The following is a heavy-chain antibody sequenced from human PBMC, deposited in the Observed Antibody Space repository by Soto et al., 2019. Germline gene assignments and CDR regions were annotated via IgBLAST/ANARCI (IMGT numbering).Heavy chain of an antibody. V-gene: IGHV3-33*01. J-gene: IGHJ4*02. CDR3: ARADSSGVSFDY. CDR2: IWYDGSNK. CDR1: GFTFSSYG. Sequence: DLVESGGGVVQPGRSLRLSCAASGFTFSSYGMHWVRQAPGKGLEWVAVIWYDGSNKYYADSVKGRFTISRDNSKNTLYLQMNSLRGEDTAVYYCARADSSGVSFDYWGQGTLVTVSS. D-gene: IGHD6-19*01.